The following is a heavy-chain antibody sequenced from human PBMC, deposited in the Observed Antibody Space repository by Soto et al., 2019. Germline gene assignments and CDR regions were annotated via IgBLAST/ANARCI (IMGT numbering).Heavy chain of an antibody. Sequence: EVQLSESGGGLIQPGGSLRLSCVASGFTFSSYAMSWVRQAPGKGLEWVSAISGSGGSTYYADSVKGRFTISRDNSKNTLYLQMNSLRVEDMAVYYCAKDPAYGFDYVGVVDHWGQGTLVTVSS. CDR1: GFTFSSYA. CDR3: AKDPAYGFDYVGVVDH. D-gene: IGHD5-12*01. V-gene: IGHV3-23*01. CDR2: ISGSGGST. J-gene: IGHJ4*02.